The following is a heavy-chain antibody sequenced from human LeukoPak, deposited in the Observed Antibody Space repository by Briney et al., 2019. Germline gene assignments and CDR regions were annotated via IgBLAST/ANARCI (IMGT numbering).Heavy chain of an antibody. CDR3: ARARTTVTTHDY. CDR2: ISYDGSNK. J-gene: IGHJ4*02. V-gene: IGHV3-30*04. D-gene: IGHD4-17*01. Sequence: PGGSLRLSCAASGFTFSSYAMHWVRQAPGKGLEWVAVISYDGSNKYYADSVKGRFTISRDNSKNTLYLQMNSLRAEDTAVYYCARARTTVTTHDYWGQGTLVTVSS. CDR1: GFTFSSYA.